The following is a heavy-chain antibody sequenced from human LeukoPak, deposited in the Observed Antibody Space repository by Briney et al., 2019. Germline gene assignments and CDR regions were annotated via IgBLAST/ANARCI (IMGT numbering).Heavy chain of an antibody. Sequence: PSETLSLTFTVSGGSISTYWSWVRQPPGQGLEWIGHIYYSGSTNYSPSLKSRVTMSVDTSKNQFSLRLSSVTAADTAVYYCARPLVRGVNSYYFYMDVWGKGATVTISS. V-gene: IGHV4-59*01. D-gene: IGHD3-10*01. CDR3: ARPLVRGVNSYYFYMDV. J-gene: IGHJ6*03. CDR1: GGSISTY. CDR2: IYYSGST.